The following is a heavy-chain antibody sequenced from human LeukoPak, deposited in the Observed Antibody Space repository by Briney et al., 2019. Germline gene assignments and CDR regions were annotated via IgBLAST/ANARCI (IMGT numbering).Heavy chain of an antibody. V-gene: IGHV4-59*12. D-gene: IGHD1-1*01. CDR3: ARKDWNDVRAFDI. CDR2: IYYSGGT. CDR1: GGSMSSYY. Sequence: SETLSLTCTVSGGSMSSYYWSWLRQPPGKGLEWIGNIYYSGGTKYNPSLKSRVTISVDTSKNQFSLNLSSVTAADTAVYYCARKDWNDVRAFDIWGQGTMVTVSS. J-gene: IGHJ3*02.